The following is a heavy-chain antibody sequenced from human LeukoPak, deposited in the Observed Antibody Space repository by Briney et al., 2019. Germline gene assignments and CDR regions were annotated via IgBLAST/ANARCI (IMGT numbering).Heavy chain of an antibody. CDR3: ARDGWHYEFDY. CDR2: IMYDGSNK. V-gene: IGHV3-30*04. D-gene: IGHD1-7*01. CDR1: GFTFSSYA. J-gene: IGHJ4*02. Sequence: GGSLRLSCAASGFTFSSYARSWVRQAPGKGLDWVSRIMYDGSNKYYAASVKGRFTISRDNSKNTLYLQMNRLRAEDTAVYYCARDGWHYEFDYWGQGTLVTVSS.